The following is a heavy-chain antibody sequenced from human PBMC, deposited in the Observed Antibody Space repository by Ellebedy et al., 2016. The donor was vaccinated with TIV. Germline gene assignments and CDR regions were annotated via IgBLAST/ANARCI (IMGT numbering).Heavy chain of an antibody. J-gene: IGHJ5*02. CDR2: INPSGGST. D-gene: IGHD3-10*01. CDR3: ARGGDGRGWFDP. Sequence: AASVKVSCKASGYTFTSYYMHWVRQALGQGLEWMGIINPSGGSTSYAQKLQGRVTMTTDTSTSTAYMELRSLRSDDTAVYYCARGGDGRGWFDPWGQGTLVTDSS. CDR1: GYTFTSYY. V-gene: IGHV1-46*01.